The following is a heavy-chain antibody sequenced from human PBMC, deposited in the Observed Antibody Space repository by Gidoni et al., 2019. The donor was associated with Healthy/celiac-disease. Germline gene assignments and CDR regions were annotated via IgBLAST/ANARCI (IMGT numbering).Heavy chain of an antibody. D-gene: IGHD2-21*02. V-gene: IGHV4-39*07. J-gene: IGHJ6*02. CDR2: IYYSGST. Sequence: QLQLQESGPGLVKPSETLSLTCTVSGGSISSSSYYWGWTRQPPGKGLEWSGSIYYSGSTYYNPSLKSRVTISVDTSKNQFSLKLSSVTAADTAVYYCARDGAPPYGGNSGNYYYYGMDVWGQGTTVTVSS. CDR1: GGSISSSSYY. CDR3: ARDGAPPYGGNSGNYYYYGMDV.